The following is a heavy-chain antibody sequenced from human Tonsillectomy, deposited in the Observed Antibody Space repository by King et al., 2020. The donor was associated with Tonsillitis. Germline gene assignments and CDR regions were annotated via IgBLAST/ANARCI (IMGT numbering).Heavy chain of an antibody. CDR2: ISYDGNDK. CDR3: AKVELRGELLLGSSFDY. V-gene: IGHV3-30*18. J-gene: IGHJ4*02. D-gene: IGHD1-26*01. Sequence: VQLVESGGGVVQPGRSLRLSCAASGFTFSNFGMHWVRQAPGKGLEWVAVISYDGNDKYYADYVKGRFTISRDNSKNTLYLKMNSLRAEDTAVYYCAKVELRGELLLGSSFDYWGQGTLVTVSS. CDR1: GFTFSNFG.